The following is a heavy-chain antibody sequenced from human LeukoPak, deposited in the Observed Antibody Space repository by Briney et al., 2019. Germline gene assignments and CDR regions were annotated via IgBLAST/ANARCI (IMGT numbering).Heavy chain of an antibody. CDR1: GFTFSSYG. D-gene: IGHD3-22*01. J-gene: IGHJ4*02. V-gene: IGHV3-30*18. CDR3: AKVVLDSSGYRFDY. Sequence: PGRSLRLSCAASGFTFSSYGMHWVRQAPGKGLEWVAVISYDGSNKSYADSVKGRFTVSRDNSKNTLYLQMNSLRAEDTAVYYCAKVVLDSSGYRFDYWGQGTLVTVSS. CDR2: ISYDGSNK.